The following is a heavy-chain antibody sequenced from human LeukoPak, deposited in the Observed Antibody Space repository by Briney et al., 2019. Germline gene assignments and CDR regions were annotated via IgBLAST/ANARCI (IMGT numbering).Heavy chain of an antibody. Sequence: SETLSLTCTVSGYSISSGYYWGWIRQPPGKGLEWIGSIYHSGSTYYNPSLKSRVTISVDTSKNQFSLKLSSVTAADTAVYYCARQTHSNSAAGYWGQGTLVTVSS. CDR2: IYHSGST. V-gene: IGHV4-38-2*02. D-gene: IGHD2-21*01. CDR1: GYSISSGYY. CDR3: ARQTHSNSAAGY. J-gene: IGHJ4*02.